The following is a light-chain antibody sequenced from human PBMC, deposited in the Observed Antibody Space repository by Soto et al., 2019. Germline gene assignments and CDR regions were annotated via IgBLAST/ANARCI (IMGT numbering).Light chain of an antibody. CDR3: QQYDSSPLT. J-gene: IGKJ4*01. V-gene: IGKV3-20*01. CDR2: GAS. Sequence: EIVLPQSPGTLSLSPGERATLSCRASHSVSSSYLAWYQQKPGQAPRLLIYGASIRATGIPDRFSGSGSGTDFTLTTSRLEPEDFAVYYCQQYDSSPLTFGGGTKVEIK. CDR1: HSVSSSY.